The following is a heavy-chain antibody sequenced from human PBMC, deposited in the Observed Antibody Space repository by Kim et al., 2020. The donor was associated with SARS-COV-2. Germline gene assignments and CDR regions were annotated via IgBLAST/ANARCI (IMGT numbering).Heavy chain of an antibody. CDR1: GFTFSDYY. J-gene: IGHJ5*02. CDR2: ISSSGSYI. CDR3: ARVSSGSSSGYWFDA. V-gene: IGHV3-11*05. D-gene: IGHD6-13*01. Sequence: GGSLRLSCAASGFTFSDYYMTWIRQAPGKGLEWLAYISSSGSYIVYADSVKGRFSISRDNAKKSLYLQMNSLRAEDTAVYYCARVSSGSSSGYWFDAWGQGTLVTVSS.